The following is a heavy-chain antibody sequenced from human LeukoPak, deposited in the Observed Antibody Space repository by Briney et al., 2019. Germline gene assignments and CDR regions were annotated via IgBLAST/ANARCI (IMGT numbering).Heavy chain of an antibody. V-gene: IGHV3-48*01. CDR3: LVIILGGSSQH. J-gene: IGHJ1*01. D-gene: IGHD2/OR15-2a*01. CDR2: ISSSSNTK. Sequence: GGSLRLSCAASGFTFSSYSMSWVRQAPGKGLEWVSFISSSSNTKYNADSVKGRFTISRDNAKNSLNLQMNSLRVEDTAVYYCLVIILGGSSQHWGQGTLVTVSS. CDR1: GFTFSSYS.